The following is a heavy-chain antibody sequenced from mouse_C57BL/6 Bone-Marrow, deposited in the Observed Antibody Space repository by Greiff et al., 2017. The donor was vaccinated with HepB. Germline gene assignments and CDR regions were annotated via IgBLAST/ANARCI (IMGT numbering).Heavy chain of an antibody. Sequence: VQLQESGPGLVAPSQSLSITCTVSGFSLTSYAISWVRQPPGKGLEWLGVIWTGGGTNYNSAPKSRLSISKDNSKSQVFLKMNSLQTDDTARYYWARKTYGSSYGLAMDYWGQGTSVTVSS. D-gene: IGHD1-1*01. V-gene: IGHV2-9-1*01. CDR2: IWTGGGT. J-gene: IGHJ4*01. CDR1: GFSLTSYA. CDR3: ARKTYGSSYGLAMDY.